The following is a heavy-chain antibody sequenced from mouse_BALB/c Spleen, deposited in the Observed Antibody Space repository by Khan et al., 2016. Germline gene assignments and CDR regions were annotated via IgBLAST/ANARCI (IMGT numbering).Heavy chain of an antibody. CDR1: AYTFTHYG. D-gene: IGHD1-1*01. Sequence: QVQLVQSGPELKKPGATVQFSCKASAYTFTHYGMNWVKQAPGKGLKWMGWINTNTGEPTYAAEFKGRFAFTLETSASTAYLQLNNLKNGDTDTYFSSRVGLRNANDCLGHGTAVTV. J-gene: IGHJ4*01. V-gene: IGHV9-3*02. CDR2: INTNTGEP. CDR3: SRVGLRNANDC.